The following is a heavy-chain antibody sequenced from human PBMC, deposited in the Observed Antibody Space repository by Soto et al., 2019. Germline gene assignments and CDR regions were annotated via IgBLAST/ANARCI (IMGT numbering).Heavy chain of an antibody. CDR3: ANRGKIYGVGLDV. CDR2: IIPIFGTA. Sequence: ASVKVSFKASGGTFSSYAISWLRQAPGQGLEWMGGIIPIFGTANYADSVKGRFTISRDNSKNTLYLQMNSLTAEDTATYYCANRGKIYGVGLDVWGQGTTVTVSS. J-gene: IGHJ6*02. CDR1: GGTFSSYA. V-gene: IGHV1-69*05. D-gene: IGHD3-3*01.